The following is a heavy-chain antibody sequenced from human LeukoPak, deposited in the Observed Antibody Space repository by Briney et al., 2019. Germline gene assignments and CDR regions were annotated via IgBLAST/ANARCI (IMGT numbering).Heavy chain of an antibody. CDR2: IYTSGST. CDR1: RGSISSGSYY. Sequence: SQTLSLTCTVSRGSISSGSYYWSWIRQPAGKGLEYIGRIYTSGSTNYNPSLKSRVTMSLDTSKNQFSLKLTSMTAADTAVYYCARDQGDYGDHRYFDYWGQGTLVTVSS. D-gene: IGHD4-17*01. CDR3: ARDQGDYGDHRYFDY. J-gene: IGHJ4*02. V-gene: IGHV4-61*02.